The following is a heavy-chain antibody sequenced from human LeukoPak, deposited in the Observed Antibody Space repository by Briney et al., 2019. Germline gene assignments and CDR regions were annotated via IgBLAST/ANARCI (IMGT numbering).Heavy chain of an antibody. J-gene: IGHJ4*02. CDR1: GYTLTELS. CDR3: ATGARYDSSGYLGAYDY. CDR2: FDPEDGET. D-gene: IGHD3-22*01. Sequence: ASVKVSCKVSGYTLTELSMHWVRQAPGKGLEWMGGFDPEDGETIYAQKFQGRVTMTEDTSTDTAYMVLSSLRSEDTAVYYCATGARYDSSGYLGAYDYWGQGTLVTVSS. V-gene: IGHV1-24*01.